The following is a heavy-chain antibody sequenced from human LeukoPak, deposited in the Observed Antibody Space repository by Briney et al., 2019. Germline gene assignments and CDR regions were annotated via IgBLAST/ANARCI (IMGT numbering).Heavy chain of an antibody. Sequence: GGSLRLSCAASGFTFSSYGMHWVRQAPGKGLEWVAVISYDGSNKYYADSVKGRFTISRDNSKNTLYLQMNSLRAEDTAVYYCAKDPYDYVWGSYRNPPPAFDIWGQGTMVTVSS. CDR3: AKDPYDYVWGSYRNPPPAFDI. J-gene: IGHJ3*02. CDR1: GFTFSSYG. V-gene: IGHV3-30*18. CDR2: ISYDGSNK. D-gene: IGHD3-16*02.